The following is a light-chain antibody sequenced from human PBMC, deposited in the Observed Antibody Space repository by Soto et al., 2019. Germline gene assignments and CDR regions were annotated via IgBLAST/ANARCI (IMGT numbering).Light chain of an antibody. J-gene: IGLJ1*01. V-gene: IGLV1-44*01. Sequence: QSVLTQSPSASGTPRQTVVISCSRSRSNIGRNMVNWYQQRPGTAPKLLMYYDNQRPSGVPDRFSGSRSGTSASLAISGLQSEDEADYYCAGWDDSMNGEIFGTGTKVTVL. CDR3: AGWDDSMNGEI. CDR2: YDN. CDR1: RSNIGRNM.